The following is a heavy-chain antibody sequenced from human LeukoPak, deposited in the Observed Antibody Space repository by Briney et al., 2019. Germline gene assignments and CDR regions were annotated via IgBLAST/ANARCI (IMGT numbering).Heavy chain of an antibody. Sequence: GGSLRLSCAASGFTFSSYGMHWVRQAPGKGLEWVAVISYDGSNKYYAGSVKGRFTISRDNSKNTLYLQMNSLRAEDTAVYYCAKAGDLDYWGQGTLVTVSS. V-gene: IGHV3-30*18. CDR2: ISYDGSNK. D-gene: IGHD7-27*01. CDR1: GFTFSSYG. J-gene: IGHJ4*02. CDR3: AKAGDLDY.